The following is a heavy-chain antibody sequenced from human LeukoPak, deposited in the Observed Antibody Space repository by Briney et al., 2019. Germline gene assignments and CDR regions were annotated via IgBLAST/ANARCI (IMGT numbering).Heavy chain of an antibody. CDR1: GYTFTSYG. V-gene: IGHV1-18*01. CDR3: ARDVDIVATISHFDY. J-gene: IGHJ4*02. D-gene: IGHD5-12*01. Sequence: ASVKVSCKASGYTFTSYGISWVRQAPGQGLEWMGWISAYNGNTNYAQRLQGRVTMTTDTSTSTAYMELRSLRSDDTAVYYCARDVDIVATISHFDYWGQGTLVTVSS. CDR2: ISAYNGNT.